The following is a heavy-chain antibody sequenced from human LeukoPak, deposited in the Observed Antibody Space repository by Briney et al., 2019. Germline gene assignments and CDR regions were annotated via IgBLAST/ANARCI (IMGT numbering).Heavy chain of an antibody. Sequence: PGGSLRLSCAASGFTFSSYAMSWVRRAPGKGLEWVSAISGSGGSTYYADSVKGRFTISRDNSKNTLYLQMNSLRAEDTAVYYCAKDRSKRPSAFDYWGQGTLVTVSS. CDR3: AKDRSKRPSAFDY. V-gene: IGHV3-23*01. D-gene: IGHD5/OR15-5a*01. J-gene: IGHJ4*02. CDR1: GFTFSSYA. CDR2: ISGSGGST.